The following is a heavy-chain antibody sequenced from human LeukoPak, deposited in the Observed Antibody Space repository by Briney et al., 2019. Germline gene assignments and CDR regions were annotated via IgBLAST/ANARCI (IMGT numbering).Heavy chain of an antibody. Sequence: PGGSLRLSCAASGFTFSSYAMSWVRQAPGKGLEWVAVISYDGSNKYYADSVKGRFTISRDNSKNTLYPQMNSLRAEDTAVYYCAKGCPSALWFGLYYYYYGMDVWGQGTTVTVSS. CDR2: ISYDGSNK. J-gene: IGHJ6*02. CDR3: AKGCPSALWFGLYYYYYGMDV. V-gene: IGHV3-30*18. D-gene: IGHD3-10*01. CDR1: GFTFSSYA.